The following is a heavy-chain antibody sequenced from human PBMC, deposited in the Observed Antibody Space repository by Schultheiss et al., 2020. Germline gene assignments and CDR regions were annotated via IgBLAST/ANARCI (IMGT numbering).Heavy chain of an antibody. CDR3: ARVSVKWDLSGTGSLDY. CDR2: IYYSGST. V-gene: IGHV4-34*11. Sequence: SETLSLTCAVYGGSFSGYYWSWIRQPPGKGLEWIGYIYYSGSTNYNPSLKSRVTISVDTSKNQFSLKLSSVTAADTAVYYCARVSVKWDLSGTGSLDYWGQGTLVTVSS. J-gene: IGHJ4*02. CDR1: GGSFSGYY. D-gene: IGHD1-26*01.